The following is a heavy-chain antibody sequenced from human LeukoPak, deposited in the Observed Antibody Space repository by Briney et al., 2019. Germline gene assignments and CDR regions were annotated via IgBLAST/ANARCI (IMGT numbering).Heavy chain of an antibody. CDR1: GYSISSGYY. J-gene: IGHJ5*02. D-gene: IGHD3-3*01. CDR2: IYHSGST. V-gene: IGHV4-38-2*01. CDR3: ARNYDFWSGYYSRDNWFDP. Sequence: KTSETLSLTCAVSGYSISSGYYWGWIRPPPGKGLEWIGSIYHSGSTYYNPSLKSRVTISVDTSKNQFSLKLSSVTAADTAVYYCARNYDFWSGYYSRDNWFDPWGQGTLVTVSS.